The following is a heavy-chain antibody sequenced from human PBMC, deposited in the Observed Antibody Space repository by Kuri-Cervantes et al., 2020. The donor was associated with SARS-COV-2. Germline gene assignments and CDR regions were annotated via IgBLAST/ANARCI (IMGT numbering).Heavy chain of an antibody. CDR3: ARRRGGYCSSTSCPGYFDY. V-gene: IGHV4-39*01. CDR1: GGSISSSSYY. CDR2: IYYSGST. D-gene: IGHD2-2*01. Sequence: ESLKISCTVSGGSISSSSYYWGWIRQPPGKGLEWSGSIYYSGSTYYNPSLKSRVTISVDTSKNQFSLKLSSVTAADTAVYYCARRRGGYCSSTSCPGYFDYWGQGTLVTVSS. J-gene: IGHJ4*02.